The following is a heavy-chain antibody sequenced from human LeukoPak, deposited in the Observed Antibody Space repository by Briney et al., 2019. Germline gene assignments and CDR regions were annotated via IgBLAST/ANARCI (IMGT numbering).Heavy chain of an antibody. CDR2: IIPIFAIT. CDR3: ARGKPDTAMAPIDY. V-gene: IGHV1-69*13. CDR1: GGTFSNYA. J-gene: IGHJ4*02. Sequence: SVNVSCKASGGTFSNYAIGWVRQAPGQGVEWLGGIIPIFAITNHAQKFQGRVTITADESTSTVYMELSSLRSEDTAMYYCARGKPDTAMAPIDYWGQGTLVTVSS. D-gene: IGHD5-18*01.